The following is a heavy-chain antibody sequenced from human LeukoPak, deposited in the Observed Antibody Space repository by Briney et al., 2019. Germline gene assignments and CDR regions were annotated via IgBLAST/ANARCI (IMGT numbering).Heavy chain of an antibody. CDR1: GGSFTDYY. D-gene: IGHD5-12*01. Sequence: SETLSLTCAVSGGSFTDYYWSSIRQPPGKGLEWIGESNHSGSTNYNPSLKSRVTLSVDTSKNQFSLKLSSVTAADTAVYYCAGLRYDSDHWGQGTLVTVSS. V-gene: IGHV4-34*01. J-gene: IGHJ4*02. CDR2: SNHSGST. CDR3: AGLRYDSDH.